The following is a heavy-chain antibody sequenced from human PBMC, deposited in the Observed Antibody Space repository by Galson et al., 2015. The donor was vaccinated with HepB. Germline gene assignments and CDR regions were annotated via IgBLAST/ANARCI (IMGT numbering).Heavy chain of an antibody. Sequence: SLRLSCAASGFTFSSYGMHWVRQAPGKGLEWVAVIWYDGSNKYYADSVKGRFTISRDNSKNTLYLQMNSLRAEDTAVYYCARAYCSSTSCYGGLDYWGQGTLVTVSS. D-gene: IGHD2-2*01. J-gene: IGHJ4*02. CDR1: GFTFSSYG. CDR3: ARAYCSSTSCYGGLDY. V-gene: IGHV3-33*01. CDR2: IWYDGSNK.